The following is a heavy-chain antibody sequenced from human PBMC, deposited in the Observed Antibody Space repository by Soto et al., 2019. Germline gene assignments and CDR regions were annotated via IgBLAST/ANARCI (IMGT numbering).Heavy chain of an antibody. Sequence: QVELVQSGGEVKKPGASVMVSCKASGYTFTIYGIAWVRQVPGQGLEWMGWISVYNDKRNYAQKFQGRVTMTTDTSTSTAYLSLSNLRSDDTAVYFCARRGASIFDSWGQGTLVTVSS. CDR3: ARRGASIFDS. V-gene: IGHV1-18*01. CDR1: GYTFTIYG. D-gene: IGHD6-6*01. J-gene: IGHJ4*02. CDR2: ISVYNDKR.